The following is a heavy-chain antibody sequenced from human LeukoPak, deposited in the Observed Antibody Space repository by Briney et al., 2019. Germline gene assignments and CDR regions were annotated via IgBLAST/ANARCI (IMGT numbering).Heavy chain of an antibody. CDR2: IYYSGST. V-gene: IGHV4-30-4*01. CDR3: ARLGIQLWLTADY. Sequence: SQTLSLTCTVSGGSISSGDYSWSWIRQPPGKGLEWIGYIYYSGSTYYNPSLKSRVTISVDTSKNQFSLKLSSVTAADTAVYYCARLGIQLWLTADYWGQGTLVTVSS. D-gene: IGHD5-18*01. CDR1: GGSISSGDYS. J-gene: IGHJ4*02.